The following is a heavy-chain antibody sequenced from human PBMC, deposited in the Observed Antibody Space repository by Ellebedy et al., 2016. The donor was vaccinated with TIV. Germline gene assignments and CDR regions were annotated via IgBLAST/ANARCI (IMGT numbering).Heavy chain of an antibody. D-gene: IGHD3-16*01. Sequence: GESLKISCAVSGFTFSSYSMNWVRQAPGKGLEWVSSISSSSSYIYYADSVKGRFTISRDNAKNSLYLQMNSLRAEDTAVYYCARDLGPWRDYYYYGMDVWGQGTTVTVSS. V-gene: IGHV3-21*01. J-gene: IGHJ6*02. CDR2: ISSSSSYI. CDR1: GFTFSSYS. CDR3: ARDLGPWRDYYYYGMDV.